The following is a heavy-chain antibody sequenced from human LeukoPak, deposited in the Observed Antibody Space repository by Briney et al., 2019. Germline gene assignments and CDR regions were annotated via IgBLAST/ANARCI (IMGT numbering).Heavy chain of an antibody. Sequence: SETLSLTCTVSGGSISSSSYYWGWIRHPPGKGLEWIGSIYYSGSTYYNPSPKSRVTISVDTSKNQFSLKLSSVTAADTAVYYCAGALTYCGGDCYPTGAFDIWGQGTMVTVSS. CDR1: GGSISSSSYY. D-gene: IGHD2-21*02. V-gene: IGHV4-39*07. CDR3: AGALTYCGGDCYPTGAFDI. J-gene: IGHJ3*02. CDR2: IYYSGST.